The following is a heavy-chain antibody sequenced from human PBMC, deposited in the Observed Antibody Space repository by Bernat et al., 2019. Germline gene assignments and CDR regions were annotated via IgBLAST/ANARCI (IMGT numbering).Heavy chain of an antibody. D-gene: IGHD3-10*01. CDR2: KSYDGSNK. J-gene: IGHJ3*02. CDR3: ARGDYYGSGSPEAFDI. V-gene: IGHV3-30*01. CDR1: GFTFSSYA. Sequence: QVQLVESGGGVVQPGRSLRLSCAASGFTFSSYAMHWVRQAPGKGLEWVAVKSYDGSNKYYADSVKGRFTISRDNSKNTLYLQMNSLRAEDTAVYYCARGDYYGSGSPEAFDIWGQGTMVTVSS.